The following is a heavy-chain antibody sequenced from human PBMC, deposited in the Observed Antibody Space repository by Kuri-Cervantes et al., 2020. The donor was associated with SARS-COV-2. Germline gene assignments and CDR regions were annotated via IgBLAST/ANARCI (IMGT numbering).Heavy chain of an antibody. Sequence: GSLRLSCTVSGGSISSSSYYWGWIRQPPGKGLEWIGSIYYSGRTYYNPSLKSRVTISVDTSKNQFSLKLSSVTAADTAVYYCARPSAGPAAIDYWGQGTLVTVSS. CDR1: GGSISSSSYY. D-gene: IGHD2-2*01. CDR3: ARPSAGPAAIDY. J-gene: IGHJ4*02. CDR2: IYYSGRT. V-gene: IGHV4-39*01.